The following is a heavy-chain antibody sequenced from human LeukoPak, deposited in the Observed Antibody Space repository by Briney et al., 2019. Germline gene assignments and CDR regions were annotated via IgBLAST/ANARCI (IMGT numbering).Heavy chain of an antibody. CDR2: IYWDDDK. V-gene: IGHV2-5*02. CDR3: ALLLGYCSGGSCYSTQDFDY. D-gene: IGHD2-15*01. CDR1: GFSLSTSGVG. J-gene: IGHJ4*02. Sequence: SGPTLVKPTPTLTLTCTFSGFSLSTSGVGVGWIRQPPVKALEWLALIYWDDDKRYSPSLKSRLTITKDTSKNQVVLTMTNMDPVDTATYYCALLLGYCSGGSCYSTQDFDYWGQGTLVTVSS.